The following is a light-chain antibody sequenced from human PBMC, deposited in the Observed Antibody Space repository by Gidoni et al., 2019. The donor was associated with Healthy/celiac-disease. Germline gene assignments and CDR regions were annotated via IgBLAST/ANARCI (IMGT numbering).Light chain of an antibody. CDR1: SSDVGSYNF. J-gene: IGLJ2*01. CDR2: EGS. CDR3: CSYAGSSTCVV. V-gene: IGLV2-23*01. Sequence: QSALTQPASVSGSPGQSLTISCTGTSSDVGSYNFVSWYQQHPGKAPKLMIYEGSKRPSGVSNRFSGSKSGNTASLTISGLQAEDEADYYCCSYAGSSTCVVFGGGTKLTVL.